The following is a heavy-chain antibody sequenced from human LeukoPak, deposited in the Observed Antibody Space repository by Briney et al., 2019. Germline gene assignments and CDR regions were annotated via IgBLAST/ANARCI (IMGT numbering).Heavy chain of an antibody. V-gene: IGHV3-23*05. CDR2: FKTNYNQV. D-gene: IGHD4-11*01. CDR1: GFTFSDYA. Sequence: GGSLRLSCVASGFTFSDYAMNWVRQAPGKGLEWVSTFKTNYNQVYYAESVRGRFTISTDNSKNTAYLQMNSLRVEDTALYYCARSVPDYTRFDFWGQGALVTVSS. CDR3: ARSVPDYTRFDF. J-gene: IGHJ4*02.